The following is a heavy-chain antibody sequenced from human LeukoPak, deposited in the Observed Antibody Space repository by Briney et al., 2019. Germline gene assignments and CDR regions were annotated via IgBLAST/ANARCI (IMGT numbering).Heavy chain of an antibody. CDR3: ARDRKWELLGYFDY. Sequence: PGGSLRLSCAASGFTFSSYAMHWVRQAPGKGLERVAVISYDGSNKYYADSVKGRFTISRDNSKNTLYLQMNSLRAEDTAVYYCARDRKWELLGYFDYWGQGTLVTVSS. J-gene: IGHJ4*02. CDR1: GFTFSSYA. D-gene: IGHD1-26*01. CDR2: ISYDGSNK. V-gene: IGHV3-30-3*01.